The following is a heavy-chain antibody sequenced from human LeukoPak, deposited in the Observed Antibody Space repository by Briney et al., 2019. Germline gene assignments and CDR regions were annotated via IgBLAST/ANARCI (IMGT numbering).Heavy chain of an antibody. D-gene: IGHD6-19*01. V-gene: IGHV1-2*04. CDR3: ARDLLSNSGWSYYYYGMDV. J-gene: IGHJ6*02. Sequence: ASVKVSCKASGYTFTGYYMHWVRQAPGQGLEWMGWINPNSGGTDYAQKFQGWVTMTRDTSISTAYMELSRLRSDDTAVYYCARDLLSNSGWSYYYYGMDVWGQGTTVTVSS. CDR1: GYTFTGYY. CDR2: INPNSGGT.